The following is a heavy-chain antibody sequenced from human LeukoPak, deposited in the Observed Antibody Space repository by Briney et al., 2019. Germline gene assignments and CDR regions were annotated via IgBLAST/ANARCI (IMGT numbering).Heavy chain of an antibody. Sequence: GASVKVSCKASGHTLTGYYMHWVRQAPGQGLEWMGWINPNSGGTNYAQKFQGWVTMTRDTSISTAYMELSRLRSDDTAVYYCARGRYFDWLFLDYWGQGTLVTVSS. J-gene: IGHJ4*02. CDR2: INPNSGGT. D-gene: IGHD3-9*01. V-gene: IGHV1-2*04. CDR1: GHTLTGYY. CDR3: ARGRYFDWLFLDY.